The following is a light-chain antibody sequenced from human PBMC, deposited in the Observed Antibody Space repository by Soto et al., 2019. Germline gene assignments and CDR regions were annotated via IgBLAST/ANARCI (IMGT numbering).Light chain of an antibody. V-gene: IGKV1-5*01. CDR2: DGS. CDR3: RQYNAN. J-gene: IGKJ2*01. CDR1: QSISTW. Sequence: DIQMTQSPATLSASVGDRVTITCRASQSISTWLAWYQEKPGKAPKLLIYDGSSLGSGVPSRFSGSASGTEFTLTIGSLQPEDFASYYCRQYNANFGQGTKLEIK.